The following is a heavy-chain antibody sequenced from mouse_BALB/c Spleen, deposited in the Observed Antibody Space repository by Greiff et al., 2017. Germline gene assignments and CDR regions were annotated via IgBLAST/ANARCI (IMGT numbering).Heavy chain of an antibody. J-gene: IGHJ4*01. CDR2: IYPGDGDT. Sequence: VKLMESGAELARPGASVKLSCKASGYTFTSYWMQWVKQRPGQGLEWIGAIYPGDGDTRYTQKFKGKATLTADKSSSTAYMQLSSLASEDSAVYYCARHRFYAMDYWGQGTSVTVSS. V-gene: IGHV1-87*01. CDR1: GYTFTSYW. CDR3: ARHRFYAMDY.